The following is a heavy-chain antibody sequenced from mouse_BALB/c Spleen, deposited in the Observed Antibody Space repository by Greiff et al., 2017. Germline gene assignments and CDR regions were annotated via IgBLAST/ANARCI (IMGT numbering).Heavy chain of an antibody. CDR1: GYTFTSYW. Sequence: VQLQQSGAELARPGASVKLSCKASGYTFTSYWMQWVKQRPGQGLEWIGAIYPGDGDTRYTQKFKGKATLTADKSSSTAYMQLSSLASEDSAVYYCARVGRGGWGQGTTLTVSS. V-gene: IGHV1-87*01. D-gene: IGHD1-1*02. CDR3: ARVGRGG. CDR2: IYPGDGDT. J-gene: IGHJ2*01.